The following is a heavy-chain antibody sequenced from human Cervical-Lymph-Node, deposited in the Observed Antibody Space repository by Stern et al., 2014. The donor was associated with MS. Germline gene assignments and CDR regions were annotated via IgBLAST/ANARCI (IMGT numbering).Heavy chain of an antibody. D-gene: IGHD2-2*01. J-gene: IGHJ4*02. CDR1: GYTFTGYY. CDR3: ARMPPRGTVVVPAAFFF. V-gene: IGHV1-2*02. CDR2: INPNSGGT. Sequence: QVQLGQSGAEVKKPGASVKVSCKASGYTFTGYYMHWVRQAPGQGLEWMGWINPNSGGTNYAQKFQGKVTMTRDTSISTAYMELSRLRSDDTAVYYCARMPPRGTVVVPAAFFFWGQGTLVTVSS.